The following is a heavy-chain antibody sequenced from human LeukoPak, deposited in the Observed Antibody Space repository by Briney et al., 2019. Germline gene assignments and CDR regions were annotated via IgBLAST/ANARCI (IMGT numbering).Heavy chain of an antibody. CDR1: GGSLSRYY. CDR3: ASDGQLERIQH. V-gene: IGHV4-34*01. J-gene: IGHJ1*01. D-gene: IGHD6-13*01. Sequence: SETLSLTCAVYGGSLSRYYWSWIRQPPGKGLEWIGEINHSGSTNYNPSLKSRVTISADTSKNQFSLKLSSVTAADTAVYYCASDGQLERIQHWGQGTLVTVSS. CDR2: INHSGST.